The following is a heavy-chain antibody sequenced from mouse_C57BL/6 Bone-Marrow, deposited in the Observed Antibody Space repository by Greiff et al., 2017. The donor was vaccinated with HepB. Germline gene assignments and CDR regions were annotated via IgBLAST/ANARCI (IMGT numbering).Heavy chain of an antibody. CDR2: IDPSDSYT. CDR1: GYTFTSYW. V-gene: IGHV1-69*01. CDR3: ARGGEGTLVYGDAWFAY. J-gene: IGHJ3*01. D-gene: IGHD2-13*01. Sequence: QVQLQQPGAELVMPGASVKLSCKASGYTFTSYWMHWVKQRPGQGLEWIGEIDPSDSYTNYNQKFKGKSTLTVDKSSSTAYMQLSSLTSEDSAVYYCARGGEGTLVYGDAWFAYWGQGTLVTVSA.